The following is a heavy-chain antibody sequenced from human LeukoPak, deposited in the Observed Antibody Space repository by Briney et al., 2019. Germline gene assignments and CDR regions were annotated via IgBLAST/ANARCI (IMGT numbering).Heavy chain of an antibody. CDR1: GFTFSSYA. J-gene: IGHJ4*02. D-gene: IGHD3-10*01. CDR3: ARASYYGSGSYYGEFDY. V-gene: IGHV3-30*04. Sequence: PGRSLRLSCAASGFTFSSYAMHWVRQAPGKGLEWVAVISYDGSNKYYADSVMGRFTISRDNSKNTLYLQMNSLRAEDTAVYYCARASYYGSGSYYGEFDYWGQGTLVTVSS. CDR2: ISYDGSNK.